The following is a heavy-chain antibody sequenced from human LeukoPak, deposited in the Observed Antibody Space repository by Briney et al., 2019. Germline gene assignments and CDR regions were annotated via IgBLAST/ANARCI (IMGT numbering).Heavy chain of an antibody. CDR2: ISSSSSYI. V-gene: IGHV3-21*01. D-gene: IGHD2-2*01. CDR3: ARGRTCSSTNCYGEHTFS. CDR1: GFTFSSYS. J-gene: IGHJ5*02. Sequence: GGSLRLSCAASGFTFSSYSMNWVRQAPGKGLEWVSSISSSSSYIYYADSVKGRFTISRDNAKNSLYLQMNSLRAEDTAVYYCARGRTCSSTNCYGEHTFSWGQGTLVTVSS.